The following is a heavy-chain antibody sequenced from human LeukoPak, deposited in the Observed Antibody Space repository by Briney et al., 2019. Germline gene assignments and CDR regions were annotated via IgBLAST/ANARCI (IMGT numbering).Heavy chain of an antibody. CDR2: ISGSGGST. V-gene: IGHV3-23*01. D-gene: IGHD3-10*01. CDR1: GFTFSSYG. Sequence: PGGSLRLSCAASGFTFSSYGMSWVRQAPGKGLEWVSAISGSGGSTYYADSVKGRFTISRDNSKNTLYLPMNSLRAEDTAVYYCAKVLWFGELSSFDYWGQGTLVTVSS. CDR3: AKVLWFGELSSFDY. J-gene: IGHJ4*02.